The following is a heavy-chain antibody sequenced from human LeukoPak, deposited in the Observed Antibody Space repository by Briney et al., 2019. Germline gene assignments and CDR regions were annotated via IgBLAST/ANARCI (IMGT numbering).Heavy chain of an antibody. D-gene: IGHD5-24*01. V-gene: IGHV4-59*01. J-gene: IGHJ6*01. Sequence: SETLSLTCTVSGGSTSSYYWSWIRQHPGRRQEWIWYISYSGSTNYNPPLKSRVTISVDTSKSQFSLKLSSVTAADTAVCYCARVGLVRSTIYYYYGMDVWGQGAAVTVSS. CDR3: ARVGLVRSTIYYYYGMDV. CDR1: GGSTSSYY. CDR2: ISYSGST.